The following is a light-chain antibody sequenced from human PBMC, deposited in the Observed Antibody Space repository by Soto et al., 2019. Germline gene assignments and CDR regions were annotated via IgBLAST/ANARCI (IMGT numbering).Light chain of an antibody. CDR2: AAS. J-gene: IGKJ2*01. CDR1: ENISRY. CDR3: HQSHSFPYT. Sequence: GDTVTITCRASENISRYLNWYQQKVGKAPKLLIYAASSLQSAVPSRFSGSGSGTDFTLTISSLLPEDFATYYCHQSHSFPYTFGQGTKVDIK. V-gene: IGKV1-39*01.